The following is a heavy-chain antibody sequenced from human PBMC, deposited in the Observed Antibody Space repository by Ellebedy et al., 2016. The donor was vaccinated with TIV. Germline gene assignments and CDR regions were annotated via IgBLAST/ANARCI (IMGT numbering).Heavy chain of an antibody. CDR2: IEFTGSA. CDR1: GDSISSSGSY. J-gene: IGHJ4*01. D-gene: IGHD3-10*01. V-gene: IGHV4-39*01. Sequence: SETLSLXXTVSGDSISSSGSYGGWIRQPPGKGLEWIGSIEFTGSAYYSPSLTSRVTISVDKSQNQLSLNLISVTGADTAVYYCARLLPTGIYGRGFFEYWGQGILVTVSS. CDR3: ARLLPTGIYGRGFFEY.